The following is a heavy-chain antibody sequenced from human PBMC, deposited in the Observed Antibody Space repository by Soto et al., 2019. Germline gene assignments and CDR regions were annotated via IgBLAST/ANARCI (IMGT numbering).Heavy chain of an antibody. CDR3: ARASRSSSAADY. Sequence: SETLSLTCNVSGESISSGGYYWSWIRHHPRKGLEWIGYIYDSESAYYNPSLKSRVTISMDTSKNHFAMRLSSVTDADTAVYYCARASRSSSAADYWGQGTLVTVSS. CDR1: GESISSGGYY. J-gene: IGHJ4*02. CDR2: IYDSESA. D-gene: IGHD6-6*01. V-gene: IGHV4-31*03.